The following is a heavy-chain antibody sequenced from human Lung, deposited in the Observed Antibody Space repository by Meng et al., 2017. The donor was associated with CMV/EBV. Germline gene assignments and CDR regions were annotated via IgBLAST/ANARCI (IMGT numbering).Heavy chain of an antibody. Sequence: ASVKVSXKASGYTFTSYGISWVREAPGQGLEWMGWISAYNGNTNYAQKLQGRVTMTTDTSTSTAYMELRSLRSDDTAVYYCARVRTPPKAAAGDYWGQGTXVTVSS. V-gene: IGHV1-18*01. D-gene: IGHD6-13*01. CDR2: ISAYNGNT. J-gene: IGHJ4*02. CDR1: GYTFTSYG. CDR3: ARVRTPPKAAAGDY.